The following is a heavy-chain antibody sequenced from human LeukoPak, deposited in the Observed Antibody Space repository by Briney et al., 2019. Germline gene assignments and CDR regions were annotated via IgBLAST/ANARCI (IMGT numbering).Heavy chain of an antibody. CDR1: GGSISSYY. V-gene: IGHV4-59*01. Sequence: SQTLSLTCTVSGGSISSYYRSWIRQPPGEGLEWHGYIYYSGSTNNNPSLKRRVTLSVGTSKNQFSLKMSSVTAEDTGVYDCARVYSNSPGGAFDFWGQGTMVTVSS. D-gene: IGHD6-13*01. J-gene: IGHJ3*01. CDR3: ARVYSNSPGGAFDF. CDR2: IYYSGST.